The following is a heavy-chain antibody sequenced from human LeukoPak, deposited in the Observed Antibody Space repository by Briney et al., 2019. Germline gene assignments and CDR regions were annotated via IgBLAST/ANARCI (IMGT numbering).Heavy chain of an antibody. CDR2: INHSGST. Sequence: KPSETLSLTCAVSGYSISSGYYWGWIRQPPGKGLEWIGEINHSGSTNYNPSLKSRVTISVDTSKNQFSLKLSSVTAADTAVYYCAASSGYYTLYLVYWGQGTLVTVSS. D-gene: IGHD3-3*01. CDR1: GYSISSGYY. J-gene: IGHJ4*02. V-gene: IGHV4-38-2*01. CDR3: AASSGYYTLYLVY.